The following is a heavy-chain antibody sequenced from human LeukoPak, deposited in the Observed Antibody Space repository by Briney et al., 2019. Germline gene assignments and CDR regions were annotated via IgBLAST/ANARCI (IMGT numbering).Heavy chain of an antibody. CDR3: ARVGQQLVLSEYYYYYCMDV. CDR2: IIPIFGTA. J-gene: IGHJ6*03. CDR1: GGTFSSYA. Sequence: ASVKVSCKASGGTFSSYAISWVRQAPGQGLEWVGGIIPIFGTANYAQKFQGRVTITADESTSTAYMELSSLRSEDTAVYYCARVGQQLVLSEYYYYYCMDVWGKGTTVTVSS. D-gene: IGHD6-13*01. V-gene: IGHV1-69*13.